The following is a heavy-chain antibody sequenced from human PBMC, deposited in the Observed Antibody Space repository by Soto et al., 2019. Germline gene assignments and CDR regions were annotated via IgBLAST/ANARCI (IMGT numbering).Heavy chain of an antibody. V-gene: IGHV1-2*04. Sequence: ASVKVSCKASGYTFTGYYMHWVRQAPGQGLEWMGWINPNSGGTNYAQKFQGWVTMTRDTSISTAYMELSRLRSDDTAVYYCARGGSAHLQKTYPYDFSEDFQHWGQGTLVTVSS. D-gene: IGHD3-3*01. CDR2: INPNSGGT. CDR3: ARGGSAHLQKTYPYDFSEDFQH. J-gene: IGHJ1*01. CDR1: GYTFTGYY.